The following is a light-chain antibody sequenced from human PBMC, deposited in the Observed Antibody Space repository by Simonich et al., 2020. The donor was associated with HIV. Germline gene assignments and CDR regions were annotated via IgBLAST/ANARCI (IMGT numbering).Light chain of an antibody. CDR3: QQYYSTPT. V-gene: IGKV4-1*01. CDR2: WAS. CDR1: QSVIYSSNNKNY. Sequence: DIVRTQSPDSLAVSLGERATINCKSSQSVIYSSNNKNYVAWYQQKPGQPPKLLIYWASTRESGVPDRFRGSGSGTDFTLTISSLQAEDVAVYYCQQYYSTPTFGQGTRLEIK. J-gene: IGKJ5*01.